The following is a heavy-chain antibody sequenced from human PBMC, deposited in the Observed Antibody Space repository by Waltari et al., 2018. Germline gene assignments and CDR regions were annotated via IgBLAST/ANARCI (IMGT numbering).Heavy chain of an antibody. CDR3: ARESNMRLVLD. J-gene: IGHJ4*02. Sequence: QLQLPESGPGLVKPSETLSLTCTVSGGSLSSSSYSLGWIRQPPGKALEWIGSIYYSGSTYYNPSLKSRVTISVDTSKNQFSLKLSSVTAADTAVYYCARESNMRLVLDWGQGTLVTVSS. CDR2: IYYSGST. D-gene: IGHD3-9*01. CDR1: GGSLSSSSYS. V-gene: IGHV4-39*07.